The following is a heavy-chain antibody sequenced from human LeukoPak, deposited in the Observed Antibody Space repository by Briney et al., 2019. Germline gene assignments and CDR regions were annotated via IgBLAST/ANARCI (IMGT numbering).Heavy chain of an antibody. CDR3: ARGDTAMVYYYFDY. CDR2: IIPIFGTA. CDR1: GYTFTSYA. V-gene: IGHV1-69*01. Sequence: RASVKVSCKASGYTFTSYAISWERQAPGQGLEWMGGIIPIFGTANYAQKFQGRVTITADESTSTAYMELSSLRSEDTAVYYCARGDTAMVYYYFDYWGQGTLVTVSS. D-gene: IGHD5-18*01. J-gene: IGHJ4*02.